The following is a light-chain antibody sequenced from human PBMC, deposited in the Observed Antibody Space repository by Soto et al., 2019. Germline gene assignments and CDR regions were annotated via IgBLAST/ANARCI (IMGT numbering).Light chain of an antibody. Sequence: EIVLTQSPGTLSLSPGERATLSCRASQSLSSRSLAWYQQKVGQAPRLLIYGTSSKATGIADRFSGSGSGTDFTLAISRVEPEDFAVYYGQQYDTSVFTFGPGTRVDIK. J-gene: IGKJ3*01. CDR3: QQYDTSVFT. CDR2: GTS. CDR1: QSLSSRS. V-gene: IGKV3-20*01.